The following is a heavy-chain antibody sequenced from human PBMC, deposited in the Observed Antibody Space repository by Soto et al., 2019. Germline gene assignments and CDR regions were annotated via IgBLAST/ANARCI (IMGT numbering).Heavy chain of an antibody. CDR3: AKDKPGTTSFDY. CDR1: GFSISSNA. D-gene: IGHD1-1*01. V-gene: IGHV3-23*01. CDR2: IDDRRDTT. J-gene: IGHJ4*02. Sequence: EVQLLESGGGLVQPGGSLRLSCVASGFSISSNAMYWVRQAPGKGLEWVAGIDDRRDTTHYADSVKGRFTISRDTSKNTLHLQLNTLRADDTAVYYCAKDKPGTTSFDYWGQGTLVTVSS.